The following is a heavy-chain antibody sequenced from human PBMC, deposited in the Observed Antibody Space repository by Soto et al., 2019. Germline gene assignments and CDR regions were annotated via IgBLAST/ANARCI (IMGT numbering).Heavy chain of an antibody. CDR3: ASLYCSGGSCYSYGY. D-gene: IGHD2-15*01. CDR2: IIPILGIA. J-gene: IGHJ4*02. V-gene: IGHV1-69*02. CDR1: GGTFSSYT. Sequence: QVQVVQSGAEVKKPGSSVKVSCKASGGTFSSYTISWVLQAPGQGLEWMGRIIPILGIANYAQKFQGRVTITADKSTSTAYMELSSLRSEDTVVYYCASLYCSGGSCYSYGYWGQGTLVTVSS.